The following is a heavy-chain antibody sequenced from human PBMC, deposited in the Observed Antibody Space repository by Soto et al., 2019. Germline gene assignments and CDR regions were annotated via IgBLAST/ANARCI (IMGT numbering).Heavy chain of an antibody. CDR2: INPNGGGT. D-gene: IGHD6-25*01. V-gene: IGHV1-46*01. Sequence: ASVKVSCKASGYKFINHYMHWVRQVPGVGLEWMGIINPNGGGTDYSQKFQGRDTMTRDTSANTVHMELSSLRSEDTGVYFCARDSSASATSYSFDNWGQGXLVTVYS. CDR3: ARDSSASATSYSFDN. CDR1: GYKFINHY. J-gene: IGHJ4*02.